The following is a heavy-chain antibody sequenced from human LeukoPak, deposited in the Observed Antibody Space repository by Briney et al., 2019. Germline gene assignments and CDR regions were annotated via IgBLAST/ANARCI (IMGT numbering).Heavy chain of an antibody. D-gene: IGHD3-10*01. CDR3: AKVAKYYYGSETYYFFEH. V-gene: IGHV3-7*01. CDR1: GFTFSSYW. J-gene: IGHJ4*02. Sequence: GGSLRLSCAASGFTFSSYWTSWVRQAPGKGLEWVANIKQDGSEKYYVDSVKGRFTISRDNAKNSLYLQMNSLRVEDTAVYYCAKVAKYYYGSETYYFFEHWGQGTPVTASS. CDR2: IKQDGSEK.